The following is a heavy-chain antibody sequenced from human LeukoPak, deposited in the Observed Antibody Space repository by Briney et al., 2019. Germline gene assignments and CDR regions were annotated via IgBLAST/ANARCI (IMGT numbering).Heavy chain of an antibody. CDR2: ISGSGGST. V-gene: IGHV3-23*01. CDR3: ARAWIRSAAGSS. CDR1: GFTFSSYG. D-gene: IGHD6-13*01. Sequence: GRSLRLSCAASGFTFSSYGMSWVRQAPGKGLEWVSAISGSGGSTYYADSVKGRFTISRGNSKNTLYLQMNSLRAEDTAVYYCARAWIRSAAGSSWGQGTLVTVSS. J-gene: IGHJ4*02.